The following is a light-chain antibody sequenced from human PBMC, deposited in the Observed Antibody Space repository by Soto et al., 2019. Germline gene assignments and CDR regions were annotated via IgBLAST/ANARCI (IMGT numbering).Light chain of an antibody. Sequence: NFMLTQPHSVSESPGKTVTISCTRSSGSIASNYVQWYQQRPGSAPTIVIYEDNQRPSGVPDRFSGSIDSSSNSASLTISGLKTEDEADYYCQSYDRSNQIFGGGTQLTVL. V-gene: IGLV6-57*04. J-gene: IGLJ2*01. CDR2: EDN. CDR1: SGSIASNY. CDR3: QSYDRSNQI.